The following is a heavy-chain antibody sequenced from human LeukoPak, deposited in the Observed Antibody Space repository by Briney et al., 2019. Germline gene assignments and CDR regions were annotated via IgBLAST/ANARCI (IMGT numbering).Heavy chain of an antibody. Sequence: SVKVSCKASGGTFSSYAISWVRQAPGQGLEWMGGIIPIFGTASYAQKFQGRVTITTDESTSTAYMELSSLRSEDTAVYYCARPYSSSTDAFDIWGQGTMVTVSS. J-gene: IGHJ3*02. CDR2: IIPIFGTA. V-gene: IGHV1-69*05. D-gene: IGHD6-13*01. CDR3: ARPYSSSTDAFDI. CDR1: GGTFSSYA.